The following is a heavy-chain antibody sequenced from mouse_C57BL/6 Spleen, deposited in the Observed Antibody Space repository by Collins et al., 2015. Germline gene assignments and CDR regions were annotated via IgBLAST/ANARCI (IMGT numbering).Heavy chain of an antibody. CDR3: ARDGDSSGYDAMDY. V-gene: IGHV2-9*02. J-gene: IGHJ4*01. D-gene: IGHD3-2*01. Sequence: ALMSRLSISKDNSKSQVFLKMNSLQTDDTAMYYCARDGDSSGYDAMDYWGQGTSVTVSS.